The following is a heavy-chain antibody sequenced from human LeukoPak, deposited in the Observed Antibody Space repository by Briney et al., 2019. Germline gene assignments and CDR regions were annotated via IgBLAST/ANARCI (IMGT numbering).Heavy chain of an antibody. CDR1: GFAFSTYS. D-gene: IGHD3-9*01. Sequence: PGGSLRLSCAASGFAFSTYSMNWVRQAPGKGLEWVSYITSSSSSVHYADSVKGRFTISRDNAKNSLYLQMNSLRDEDTAVYYCARGGYFKDYWGQGTLVTVSS. CDR2: ITSSSSSV. CDR3: ARGGYFKDY. V-gene: IGHV3-48*02. J-gene: IGHJ4*02.